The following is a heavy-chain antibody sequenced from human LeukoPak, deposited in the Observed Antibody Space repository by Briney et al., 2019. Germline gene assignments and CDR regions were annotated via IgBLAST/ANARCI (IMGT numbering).Heavy chain of an antibody. Sequence: SQTLSLTCAISGDSVSSNSAAWNWIRQSPSRGLEWLGRTYYRSKWYNDYAVSVKSRITINPDTSKNQFSLQLNSVTPEDTAVYYCARDRERYYGSGSYSRWYNYYGMDVWGKGTTVTVSS. V-gene: IGHV6-1*01. CDR2: TYYRSKWYN. CDR3: ARDRERYYGSGSYSRWYNYYGMDV. CDR1: GDSVSSNSAA. J-gene: IGHJ6*04. D-gene: IGHD3-10*01.